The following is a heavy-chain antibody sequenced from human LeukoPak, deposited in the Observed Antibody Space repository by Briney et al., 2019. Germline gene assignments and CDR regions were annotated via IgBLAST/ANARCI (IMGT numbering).Heavy chain of an antibody. CDR3: ARDPLNSGSYSSGFDY. V-gene: IGHV1-46*01. Sequence: APAKVSCKASGYTFTSYYMHWVRQAPGQGLEWMGIINPSGGSTSYAQKFQGRVTMTRDTSTSTVYMELSSLRSEDTAVYYCARDPLNSGSYSSGFDYWGQGTLVTVSS. CDR2: INPSGGST. CDR1: GYTFTSYY. J-gene: IGHJ4*02. D-gene: IGHD1-26*01.